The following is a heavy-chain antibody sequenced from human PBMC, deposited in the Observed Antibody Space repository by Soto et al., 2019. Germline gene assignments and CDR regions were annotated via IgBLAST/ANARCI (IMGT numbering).Heavy chain of an antibody. CDR3: AKDAVYSAGWWLREH. Sequence: PGVSLRLSCTASGLPHSRFALRWYRQAPGKGLECVPGSYCRGGGIEYADYVKCSFSISLDNSQNTVCLQLYDFRADDQAFSSFAKDAVYSAGWWLREHWGRGT. J-gene: IGHJ4*02. CDR1: GLPHSRFA. V-gene: IGHV3-23*05. D-gene: IGHD2-8*02. CDR2: SYCRGGGI.